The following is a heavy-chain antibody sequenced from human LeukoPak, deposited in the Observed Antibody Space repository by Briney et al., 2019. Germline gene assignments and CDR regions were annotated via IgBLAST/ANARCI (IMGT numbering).Heavy chain of an antibody. Sequence: DPSETLSLTCTVSGGSISSSSYYWGWIRQPPGKGLEWIGEINHSGSTNYNPSLKSRVTISVDTSKNQFSLKLSSVTAADTAVYYCARGSRDYGSGSHEDLDYWGQGALVTVSS. CDR1: GGSISSSSYY. D-gene: IGHD3-10*01. CDR3: ARGSRDYGSGSHEDLDY. J-gene: IGHJ4*02. V-gene: IGHV4-39*07. CDR2: INHSGST.